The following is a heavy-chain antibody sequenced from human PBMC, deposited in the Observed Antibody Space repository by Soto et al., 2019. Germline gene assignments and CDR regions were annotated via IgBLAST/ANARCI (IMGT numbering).Heavy chain of an antibody. Sequence: GGSLRLSCAASGFTFSSCGMHWVRQAPGKGLEWVAVISYDGSNKYYADSVKGRFTISRDNSKNTLYLQMNSLRAEDTAVYYCAKERLVIQGFRYYYMDVWGKGTTVTVSS. CDR2: ISYDGSNK. J-gene: IGHJ6*03. CDR3: AKERLVIQGFRYYYMDV. CDR1: GFTFSSCG. D-gene: IGHD3-9*01. V-gene: IGHV3-30*18.